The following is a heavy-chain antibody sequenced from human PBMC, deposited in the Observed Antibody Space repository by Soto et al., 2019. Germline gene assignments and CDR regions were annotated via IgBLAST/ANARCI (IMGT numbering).Heavy chain of an antibody. D-gene: IGHD3-22*01. CDR2: INSEGYST. V-gene: IGHV3-74*01. J-gene: IGHJ4*02. Sequence: PGGYLRLSCAASGFTCSSYWMHWIRQVPWKGLVWVSRINSEGYSTSYAGSVKGRFTISRDNAKNTLYLQMNSLRGEDTAVYYCARNYDSTGYNTRYRGQATLVTVS. CDR3: ARNYDSTGYNTRY. CDR1: GFTCSSYW.